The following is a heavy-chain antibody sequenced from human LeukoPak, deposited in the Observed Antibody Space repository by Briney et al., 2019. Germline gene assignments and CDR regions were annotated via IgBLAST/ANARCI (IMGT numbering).Heavy chain of an antibody. CDR2: IIPIFGTA. CDR3: ARRAGYYYDSSGYTHFDY. V-gene: IGHV1-69*13. Sequence: SVKVSCKASGGTFSSYAISWVRQAPGQGLEWMGGIIPIFGTANYAQKFQGRVTITADESTSTAYMELSSLRSEDTAVYYCARRAGYYYDSSGYTHFDYWGQGTLVTVSS. D-gene: IGHD3-22*01. CDR1: GGTFSSYA. J-gene: IGHJ4*02.